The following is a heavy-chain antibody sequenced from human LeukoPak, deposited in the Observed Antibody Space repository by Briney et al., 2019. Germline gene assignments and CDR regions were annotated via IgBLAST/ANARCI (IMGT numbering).Heavy chain of an antibody. CDR2: IYHSGST. CDR3: ARDSSGWYRVWFDP. V-gene: IGHV4-38-2*02. D-gene: IGHD6-19*01. J-gene: IGHJ5*02. Sequence: PSETLSLTCTVSGYSISSGYYWGWIRQPPGKGLEWIGSIYHSGSTYYNPSLKSRVTISVDTSKNQFSLKLSSVTAADTAVYYCARDSSGWYRVWFDPWGQGTLVTVSS. CDR1: GYSISSGYY.